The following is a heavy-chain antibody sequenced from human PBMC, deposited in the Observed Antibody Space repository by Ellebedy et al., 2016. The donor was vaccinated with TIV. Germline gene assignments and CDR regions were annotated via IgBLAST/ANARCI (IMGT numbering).Heavy chain of an antibody. V-gene: IGHV1-18*04. CDR1: GYTFTSYG. D-gene: IGHD6-13*01. Sequence: AASVKVSCKASGYTFTSYGISWVRQAPGRGLEWMGWISAYNGNTNYAQKLQGRVTMTTDTSTSTAYMELRSLRSDDTAVYYCARQISAGIAAAVGYWGQGTLVTVSS. CDR3: ARQISAGIAAAVGY. CDR2: ISAYNGNT. J-gene: IGHJ4*02.